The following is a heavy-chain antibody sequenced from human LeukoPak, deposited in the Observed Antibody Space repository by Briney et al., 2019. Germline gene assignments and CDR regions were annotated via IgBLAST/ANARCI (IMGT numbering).Heavy chain of an antibody. CDR3: AKDLSGSYDY. CDR1: GFTFSDYA. D-gene: IGHD1-26*01. V-gene: IGHV3-33*06. J-gene: IGHJ4*02. CDR2: IWHDGSRK. Sequence: PGRSLRLSCETSGFTFSDYAMHWVRQAPGKGLEWVAVIWHDGSRKYYADSVKGRFTISRDNSKNTQSLQMNSLRAEDTALYYCAKDLSGSYDYWGQGTLVTVSS.